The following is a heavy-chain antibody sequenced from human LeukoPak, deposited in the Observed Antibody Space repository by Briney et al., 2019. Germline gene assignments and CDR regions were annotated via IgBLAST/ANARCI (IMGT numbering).Heavy chain of an antibody. CDR2: FDPEDGEA. J-gene: IGHJ4*02. D-gene: IGHD6-13*01. CDR1: GYTLTELS. CDR3: ATGPRDSSSWYVREYSSARSFDY. V-gene: IGHV1-24*01. Sequence: ASVKVSCKVSGYTLTELSMHWVRHAHGKGLEWMGGFDPEDGEAIYAQKFQGRVTMTEDTSTDTAYIKMSSLRYEDTAVYYCATGPRDSSSWYVREYSSARSFDYWGQGTLVTVSS.